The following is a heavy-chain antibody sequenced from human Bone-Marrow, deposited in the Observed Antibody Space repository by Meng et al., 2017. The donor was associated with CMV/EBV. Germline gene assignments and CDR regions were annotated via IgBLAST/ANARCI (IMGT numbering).Heavy chain of an antibody. D-gene: IGHD3-3*01. J-gene: IGHJ6*02. CDR3: ARDVYNFWSGSYYGLDV. CDR1: GFIFSSFE. Sequence: GESLKISCTASGFIFSSFEMNWVRQAPGKGLEWISHISTGSTIHYADSVKGQFTISRDNAKNSLYLQMNSLRAEDTAVYYCARDVYNFWSGSYYGLDVWGQGTTVTVSS. V-gene: IGHV3-48*03. CDR2: ISTGSTI.